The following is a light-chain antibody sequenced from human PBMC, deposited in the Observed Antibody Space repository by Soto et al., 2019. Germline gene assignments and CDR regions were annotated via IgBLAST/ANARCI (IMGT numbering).Light chain of an antibody. CDR1: SSDVGGYNY. CDR2: EVS. CDR3: SSYAGSNKV. V-gene: IGLV2-8*01. J-gene: IGLJ1*01. Sequence: QLVLTQPPSASGSPGQSVTISCTGTSSDVGGYNYVSWYQQHPGKAPKLMIYEVSKRPSGVPDRFSGSKSGNTASLTVSGLQAEDEADYYCSSYAGSNKVFGTGTKLTVL.